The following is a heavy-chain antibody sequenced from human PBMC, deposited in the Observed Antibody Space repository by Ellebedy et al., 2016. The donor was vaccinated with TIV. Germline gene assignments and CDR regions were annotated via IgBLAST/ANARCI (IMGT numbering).Heavy chain of an antibody. J-gene: IGHJ4*02. Sequence: AASVTVSCKASGYNFVNYGINWVRQAPGQGLEWMGWVNVHSGNTNYAPKFQGRVTMTTDTSTNTAYMELRSLRSDDTAVYYCTRALEVTVTTWLLAFGYWGQGTLVTVSS. CDR2: VNVHSGNT. CDR3: TRALEVTVTTWLLAFGY. CDR1: GYNFVNYG. V-gene: IGHV1-18*04. D-gene: IGHD4-17*01.